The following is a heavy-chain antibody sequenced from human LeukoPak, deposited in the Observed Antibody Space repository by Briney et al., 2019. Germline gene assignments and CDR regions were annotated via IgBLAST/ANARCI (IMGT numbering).Heavy chain of an antibody. J-gene: IGHJ3*02. CDR2: IYYSGNT. CDR1: GGSISGDH. Sequence: SETLSLTCTVSGGSISGDHWNWLRQPPGKGLEWIGYIYYSGNTNYNASLKSRVSISAETYKNQLSLKLNAVSAADTAVYDCARRNDFGIWGQGKMVTVSA. CDR3: ARRNDFGI. V-gene: IGHV4-59*08.